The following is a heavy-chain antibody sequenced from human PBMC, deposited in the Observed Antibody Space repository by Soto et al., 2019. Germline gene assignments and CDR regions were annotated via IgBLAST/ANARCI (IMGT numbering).Heavy chain of an antibody. CDR1: GYSFTSYW. CDR2: IDPSDSYT. Sequence: GESLKISCKGSGYSFTSYWISWVRQMPGKGLEWMGRIDPSDSYTNYSPSFQGHVTIPADKSISTAYLQWSSLKASDTAMYYCATQGHCTNGVCSWNYGMDVWGQGTTVTVSS. D-gene: IGHD2-8*01. V-gene: IGHV5-10-1*01. J-gene: IGHJ6*02. CDR3: ATQGHCTNGVCSWNYGMDV.